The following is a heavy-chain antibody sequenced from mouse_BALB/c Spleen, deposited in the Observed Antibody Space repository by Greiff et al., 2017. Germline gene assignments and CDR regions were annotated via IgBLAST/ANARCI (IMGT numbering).Heavy chain of an antibody. CDR3: TRKGDGGFDV. D-gene: IGHD1-1*02. J-gene: IGHJ1*01. Sequence: QVQLKQPGAELVKPGASVKMSCKASGYTFTSYWMHWVKQRPGQGLEWIGVIDPSDSYTSYNQKFKGKATLTVDTSSSTAYMQLSSLTSEDSAVYYCTRKGDGGFDVWGAGTTVTVSS. CDR2: IDPSDSYT. CDR1: GYTFTSYW. V-gene: IGHV1S127*01.